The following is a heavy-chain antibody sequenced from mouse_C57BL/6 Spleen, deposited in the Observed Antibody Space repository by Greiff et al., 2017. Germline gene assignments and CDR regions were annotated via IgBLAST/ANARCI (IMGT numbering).Heavy chain of an antibody. CDR2: ISSGSSTI. CDR1: GFTFSDYG. Sequence: DVKLVESGGGLVKPGGSLKLSCAASGFTFSDYGMHWVRQAPEKGLEWVAYISSGSSTIYYADTVKGRFTISRDNAKNTLFLQMTSLRSEDTAMYYCARPIYYGNYVAYWGQGTLVTVSA. CDR3: ARPIYYGNYVAY. J-gene: IGHJ3*01. V-gene: IGHV5-17*01. D-gene: IGHD2-1*01.